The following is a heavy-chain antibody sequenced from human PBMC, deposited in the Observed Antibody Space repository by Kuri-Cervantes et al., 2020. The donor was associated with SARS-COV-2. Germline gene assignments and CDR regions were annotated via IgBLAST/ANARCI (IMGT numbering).Heavy chain of an antibody. J-gene: IGHJ4*02. V-gene: IGHV3-21*01. D-gene: IGHD4-17*01. CDR3: ARSPGDGDYDPFDY. Sequence: ETLSLTCAASGFTFSSYSMNWVRQAPGKGLEWVSSISSSSSYIYYADSVKGRLTISRDNAKNSLYLQMNSLRAEDTAVYYCARSPGDGDYDPFDYWGQGTLVTVSS. CDR2: ISSSSSYI. CDR1: GFTFSSYS.